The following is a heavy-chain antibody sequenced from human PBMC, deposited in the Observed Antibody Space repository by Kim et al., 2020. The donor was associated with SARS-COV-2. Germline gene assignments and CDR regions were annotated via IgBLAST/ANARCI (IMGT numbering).Heavy chain of an antibody. CDR3: AREEHARAEMPIPRLGNWFDL. D-gene: IGHD3-16*01. Sequence: ASVKVSCKASGYTFTGYYMHWVRQAPGQGLEWMGRINPNSGGTNYAQKFQGRVTMTRDTSISTAYMELSRLRSDDTAVYYCAREEHARAEMPIPRLGNWFDLWGQGTLVTVSS. J-gene: IGHJ5*02. V-gene: IGHV1-2*06. CDR2: INPNSGGT. CDR1: GYTFTGYY.